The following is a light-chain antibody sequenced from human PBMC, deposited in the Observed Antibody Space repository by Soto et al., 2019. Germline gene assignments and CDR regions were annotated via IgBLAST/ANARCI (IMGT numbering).Light chain of an antibody. V-gene: IGKV3-15*01. J-gene: IGKJ1*01. CDR3: QQYNNWPPWT. CDR1: QSVSSN. CDR2: GAS. Sequence: EIVMTQSPATLSVSPGERATLSCRASQSVSSNLAWYQQKPGQAPRLLMYGASTRATDIPARFSGSGSGTEFTLTISSLQSEDFAVYYCQQYNNWPPWTFGQGTKVEI.